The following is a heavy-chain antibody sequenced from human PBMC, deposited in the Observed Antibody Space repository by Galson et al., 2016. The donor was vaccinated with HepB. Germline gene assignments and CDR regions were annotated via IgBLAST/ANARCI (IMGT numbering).Heavy chain of an antibody. CDR3: ARGPLRYYYDSSGHSSGYFQH. CDR2: IIPVLGIT. V-gene: IGHV1-69*02. CDR1: GGTFSSNT. Sequence: SVKVSCKASGGTFSSNTMSWVRQAPGQGLEWMGRIIPVLGITNYAQKFQGRVTITADKSTSTAYMELRSLRYEDTAVYYCARGPLRYYYDSSGHSSGYFQHWGQGTLVTVSS. D-gene: IGHD3-22*01. J-gene: IGHJ1*01.